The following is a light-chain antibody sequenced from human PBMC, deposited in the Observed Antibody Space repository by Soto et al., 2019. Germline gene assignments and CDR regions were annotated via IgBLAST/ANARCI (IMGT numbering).Light chain of an antibody. CDR3: QQYNSYPWT. J-gene: IGKJ1*01. CDR2: DAS. V-gene: IGKV1-5*01. CDR1: QTVERW. Sequence: DIQMTQSPSTLSASVGDRVIITCRASQTVERWMAWYQQKPGKAPKLLIYDASSLESGVPSRFSGSGSGTEFTLTISSLQPDDFATYYCQQYNSYPWTFGQGTKVEIK.